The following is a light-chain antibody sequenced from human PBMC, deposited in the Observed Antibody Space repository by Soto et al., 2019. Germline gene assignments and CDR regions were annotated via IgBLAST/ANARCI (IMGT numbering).Light chain of an antibody. J-gene: IGLJ2*01. Sequence: QSALTHPAYVSGSPGQSITISCTGTSSDVGGYNYVSWYQQHPGKAPKLMIYDVSNRPSGVSNRFSGSKSGNTASLTISGLQAEDEADYYCSSYTSSSTVVFGGGTKVTVL. V-gene: IGLV2-14*01. CDR2: DVS. CDR3: SSYTSSSTVV. CDR1: SSDVGGYNY.